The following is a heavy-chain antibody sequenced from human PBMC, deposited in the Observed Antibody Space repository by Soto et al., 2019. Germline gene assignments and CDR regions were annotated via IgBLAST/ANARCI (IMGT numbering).Heavy chain of an antibody. CDR2: IKQDGSEK. CDR3: ARGLRWRVVAVENLSRVPDEAFDI. D-gene: IGHD2-15*01. V-gene: IGHV3-7*01. Sequence: GGSLRLSCAASGFTFSSYWMSWVRQAPGKGLEWVANIKQDGSEKYYVDSVKGRFTISRDNAKNSLYLQMNSLRAEDTAVYYCARGLRWRVVAVENLSRVPDEAFDIWGQGTMVTVSS. J-gene: IGHJ3*02. CDR1: GFTFSSYW.